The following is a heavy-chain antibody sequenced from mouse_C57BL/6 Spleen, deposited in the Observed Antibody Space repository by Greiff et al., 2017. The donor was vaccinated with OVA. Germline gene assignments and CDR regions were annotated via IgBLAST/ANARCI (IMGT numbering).Heavy chain of an antibody. Sequence: QVQLQQPGAELVKPGASVKLSCKASGYTFTSYWMQWVKQRPGQGLEWIGEIDPSDSYTNYNQKFKGKATLTVDTSSSTAYMQLSSLTSEDSAVYYCARWYYDYDLAMDYWGQGTSVTVSS. CDR2: IDPSDSYT. CDR1: GYTFTSYW. CDR3: ARWYYDYDLAMDY. D-gene: IGHD2-4*01. J-gene: IGHJ4*01. V-gene: IGHV1-50*01.